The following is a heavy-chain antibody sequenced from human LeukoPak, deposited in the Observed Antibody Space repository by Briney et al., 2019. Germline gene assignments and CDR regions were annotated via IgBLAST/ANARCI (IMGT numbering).Heavy chain of an antibody. CDR1: GYTVTSYG. CDR2: ISAYNGYT. D-gene: IGHD6-19*01. Sequence: ASVKVSCKATGYTVTSYGISWGRQAPGQGPEWMGWISAYNGYTNYAQKFQGRVTMTTDTSTNTAYMELRSLRSDDTAVYYCARNGSGWYFLDYWGQGTLVTVSS. CDR3: ARNGSGWYFLDY. V-gene: IGHV1-18*01. J-gene: IGHJ4*02.